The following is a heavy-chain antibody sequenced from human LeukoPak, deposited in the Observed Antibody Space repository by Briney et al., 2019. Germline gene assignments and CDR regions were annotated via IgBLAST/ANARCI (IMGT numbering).Heavy chain of an antibody. J-gene: IGHJ6*03. CDR2: ISSSGSTI. V-gene: IGHV3-11*04. CDR3: ARSEQWLVYYYYYYMDV. D-gene: IGHD6-19*01. CDR1: GFTFSDYY. Sequence: PGGSLRLSCAASGFTFSDYYMSWIRQAPGKGLEWVSYISSSGSTIYYADSVKGRFTISRDNAKNSLYLQMNSLRAEDTAVYYCARSEQWLVYYYYYYMDVWGKGTTVTVSS.